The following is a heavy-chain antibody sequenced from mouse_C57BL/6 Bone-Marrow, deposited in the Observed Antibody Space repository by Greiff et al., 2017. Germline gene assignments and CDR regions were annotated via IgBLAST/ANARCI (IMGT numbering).Heavy chain of an antibody. CDR2: INPSSGYT. CDR1: GYTFTRYW. J-gene: IGHJ4*01. D-gene: IGHD3-3*01. Sequence: QVQLKESGAELAKPGASVKLSCKASGYTFTRYWLHWVKQRPGPGLEWIGYINPSSGYTKYNQKFKDKATLTADKSSSTAYMQLSSLTYEDSAVYYCARSRGQPEKYYYARDYWGQGTSVTVSS. V-gene: IGHV1-7*01. CDR3: ARSRGQPEKYYYARDY.